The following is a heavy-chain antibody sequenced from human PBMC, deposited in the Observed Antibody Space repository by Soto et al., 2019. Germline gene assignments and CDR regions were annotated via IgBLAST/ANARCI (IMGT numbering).Heavy chain of an antibody. CDR3: AKDGLGSCTGGTCYGSNY. Sequence: EVQLLKSGGNLVQPGGSLRLSCAASGFTFSSYVMSWVRQAPGKGLEWVSTISGSGASIYDADSVKGGFTISRDNSKNTVYLQMNSLRAEDTAVYYCAKDGLGSCTGGTCYGSNYWGQGTLVTVSS. CDR2: ISGSGASI. CDR1: GFTFSSYV. J-gene: IGHJ4*02. V-gene: IGHV3-23*01. D-gene: IGHD2-15*01.